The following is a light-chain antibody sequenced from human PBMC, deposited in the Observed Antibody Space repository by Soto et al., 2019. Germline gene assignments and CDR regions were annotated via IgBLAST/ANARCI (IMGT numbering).Light chain of an antibody. V-gene: IGKV3-20*01. Sequence: DIVLTQSPDTLSLSPGERATLSCRASQSVSSSYLAWYQQKPGQAPRLLIYGASSRAAGIPDRFSGSGSGTDFTLTISRLEPEDFALYYCQQYGDSPLTFGGGTNVEIK. CDR1: QSVSSSY. CDR3: QQYGDSPLT. CDR2: GAS. J-gene: IGKJ4*01.